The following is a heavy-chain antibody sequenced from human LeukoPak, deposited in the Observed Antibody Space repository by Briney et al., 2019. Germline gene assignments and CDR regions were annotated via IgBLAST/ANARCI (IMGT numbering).Heavy chain of an antibody. D-gene: IGHD6-13*01. CDR1: GYTFTSYG. V-gene: IGHV1-18*01. CDR3: ARTYSSSWYNPPFDY. CDR2: ISAYNGNT. Sequence: ASVKVSCKASGYTFTSYGISWVRQAPGQGLEWMGWISAYNGNTNYAQKLQGRVTMTTDTSTSTAYMELRSLRSDDTAVYYCARTYSSSWYNPPFDYWGQGTLVTVSS. J-gene: IGHJ4*02.